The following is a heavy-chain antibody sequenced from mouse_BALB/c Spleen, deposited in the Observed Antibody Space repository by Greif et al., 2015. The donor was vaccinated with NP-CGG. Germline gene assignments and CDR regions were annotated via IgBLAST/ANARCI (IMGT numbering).Heavy chain of an antibody. CDR2: IYPGNSDT. J-gene: IGHJ4*01. Sequence: VQLQQSGTVLARPGASVKMSCKASGYSFTSYWMHWVKQRPGQSLEWIGAIYPGNSDTSYNQKFKGKAKLTAVTSASTAYMELSSLTNEDSAVYYCTRGGITTVVEDYAMDYWGQGTSVTVSS. CDR1: GYSFTSYW. CDR3: TRGGITTVVEDYAMDY. V-gene: IGHV1-5*01. D-gene: IGHD1-1*01.